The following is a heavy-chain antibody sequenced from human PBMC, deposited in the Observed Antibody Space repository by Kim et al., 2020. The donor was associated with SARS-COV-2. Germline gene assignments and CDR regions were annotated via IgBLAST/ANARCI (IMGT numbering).Heavy chain of an antibody. J-gene: IGHJ6*02. V-gene: IGHV3-33*01. D-gene: IGHD3-10*01. Sequence: GGSLRLSCAASGFTFSSYGMHWVRQAPGKGLEWVAVIWYDGSNKYYADSVKGRFTISRDNSKNTLYLQMNSLRAEDTAVYYCARDRYGSGSYYNPIHLTGMDVWGQGTTVTVSS. CDR3: ARDRYGSGSYYNPIHLTGMDV. CDR2: IWYDGSNK. CDR1: GFTFSSYG.